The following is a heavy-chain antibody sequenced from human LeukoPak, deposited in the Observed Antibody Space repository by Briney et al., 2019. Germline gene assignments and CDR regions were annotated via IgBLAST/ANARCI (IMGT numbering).Heavy chain of an antibody. CDR1: GGSISSYY. CDR3: ARAGSYAHSSSWYNPSYYYYGMDV. J-gene: IGHJ6*02. Sequence: SETLSLTCTVSGGSISSYYWSWIRQPPGKGLEWIGYIYYSGSTNYNPSLKSRVTISVDTSKNQFSLKLSSVTAADTAVYYCARAGSYAHSSSWYNPSYYYYGMDVWGQGTTVTVSS. CDR2: IYYSGST. D-gene: IGHD6-13*01. V-gene: IGHV4-59*01.